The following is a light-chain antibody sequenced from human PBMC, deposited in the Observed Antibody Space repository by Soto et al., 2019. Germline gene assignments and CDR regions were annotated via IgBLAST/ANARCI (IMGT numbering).Light chain of an antibody. CDR2: KAS. V-gene: IGKV1-5*03. CDR3: QQYNSYSPS. Sequence: DIQMTQSPSILSASVGDRVTITCRASQTISSWLAWYQQKPGKAPKLLIYKASTLKSGVPSRFSGSGSGTEFTLTISSLQPDDFATYYCQQYNSYSPSFGQGTRLEI. CDR1: QTISSW. J-gene: IGKJ5*01.